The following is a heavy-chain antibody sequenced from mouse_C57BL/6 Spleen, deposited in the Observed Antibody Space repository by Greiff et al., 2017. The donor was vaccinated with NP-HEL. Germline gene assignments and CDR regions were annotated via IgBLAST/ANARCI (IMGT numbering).Heavy chain of an antibody. CDR2: INYDGSST. D-gene: IGHD2-3*01. CDR1: GFTFSDYY. Sequence: EVKLVESEGGLVQPGSSMKLSCTASGFTFSDYYMAWVRQVPEKGLEWVANINYDGSSTYYLDSLKSRFIISRDNAKNILYLQMSSLKSEDTATYYCAREGIYDGYSWFAYWGQGTLVTVSA. J-gene: IGHJ3*01. V-gene: IGHV5-16*01. CDR3: AREGIYDGYSWFAY.